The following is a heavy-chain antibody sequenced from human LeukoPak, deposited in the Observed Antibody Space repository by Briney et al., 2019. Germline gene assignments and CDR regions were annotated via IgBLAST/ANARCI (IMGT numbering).Heavy chain of an antibody. Sequence: PGGSLRLSCAVSGVTVSNNYMAWVRQAPGKGLEWVSVVWHDGRTDYADSVKGRFTISRDNSKNTVYLQMDSLRPEDTAVYYCAKAGLTIFGVVPRYYYYMDVWGKGTTVTVSS. CDR2: VWHDGRT. CDR3: AKAGLTIFGVVPRYYYYMDV. J-gene: IGHJ6*03. V-gene: IGHV3-66*02. CDR1: GVTVSNNY. D-gene: IGHD3-3*01.